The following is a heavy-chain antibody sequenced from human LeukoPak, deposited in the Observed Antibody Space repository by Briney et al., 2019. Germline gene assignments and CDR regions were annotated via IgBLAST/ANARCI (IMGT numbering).Heavy chain of an antibody. D-gene: IGHD3-10*01. J-gene: IGHJ4*02. V-gene: IGHV4-59*08. Sequence: PSETLSLTCTVSGGSISPYYWSWVRQPPGKGLGWVGYIYHRGSTNYNPSLKSRVTISIDTSKNQFSLKVSSVTAADTAVYYCVRHCYASGSDPLCYFDYWGQGTLVTVSS. CDR1: GGSISPYY. CDR2: IYHRGST. CDR3: VRHCYASGSDPLCYFDY.